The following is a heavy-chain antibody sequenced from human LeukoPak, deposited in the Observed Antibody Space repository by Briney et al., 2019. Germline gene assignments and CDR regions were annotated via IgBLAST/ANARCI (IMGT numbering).Heavy chain of an antibody. D-gene: IGHD3-22*01. CDR1: GFPFSNAW. CDR2: IYSGGST. Sequence: GAPRLSCAASGFPFSNAWMTWVRPAPGKGVGWVSVIYSGGSTYYADSVKGRFTISRDNSKNTLYLQMNSLRAEDTAVYYCARGVEYYYDSSGYYYFDYWGQGTLVTVSS. CDR3: ARGVEYYYDSSGYYYFDY. J-gene: IGHJ4*02. V-gene: IGHV3-53*01.